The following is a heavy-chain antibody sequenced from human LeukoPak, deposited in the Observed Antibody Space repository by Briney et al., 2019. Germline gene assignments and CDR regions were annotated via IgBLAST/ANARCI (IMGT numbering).Heavy chain of an antibody. CDR3: AKTFGSYSYYFDY. CDR2: ISYDGSNK. CDR1: GFTFSSYG. Sequence: SGGSLRLSCAASGFTFSSYGMHWVRQAPGKGLEWVAVISYDGSNKYYADSVRGRFTISRDNSKNTLYLQMNSLRAEDTAVYYCAKTFGSYSYYFDYWGQGTLVTVSS. V-gene: IGHV3-30*18. J-gene: IGHJ4*02. D-gene: IGHD1-26*01.